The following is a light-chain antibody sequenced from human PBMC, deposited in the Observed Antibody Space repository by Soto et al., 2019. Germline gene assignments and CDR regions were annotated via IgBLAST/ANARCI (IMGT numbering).Light chain of an antibody. CDR1: SSDVGGYNY. CDR2: DVS. Sequence: QSALTQPASVSGSPGQSITISCTGTSSDVGGYNYVSWYQQHPGKAPKLMIYDVSIRPSGVSNRFSGSKSGNTASLTISGLQAEDEADYYCSSYTSSSTLDVFGTGTKVTVL. J-gene: IGLJ1*01. CDR3: SSYTSSSTLDV. V-gene: IGLV2-14*01.